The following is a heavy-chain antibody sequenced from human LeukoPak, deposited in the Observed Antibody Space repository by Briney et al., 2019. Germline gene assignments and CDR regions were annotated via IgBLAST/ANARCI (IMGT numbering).Heavy chain of an antibody. D-gene: IGHD2-21*02. CDR1: GGSVSSSSYY. CDR3: ASQAYCGGDCYSDY. Sequence: SETLSLTCTVSGGSVSSSSYYWGWIRQPPGKGLEWIGTIYYTGSTYYNPSLKSRVTIAVDMSKNQFSLKLSSVTAADTAVYYCASQAYCGGDCYSDYWGQGILVTVSS. CDR2: IYYTGST. V-gene: IGHV4-39*01. J-gene: IGHJ4*02.